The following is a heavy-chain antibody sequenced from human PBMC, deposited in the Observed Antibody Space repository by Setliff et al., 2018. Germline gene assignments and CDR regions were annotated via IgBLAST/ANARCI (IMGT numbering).Heavy chain of an antibody. CDR1: GYTFTNYP. D-gene: IGHD3-3*01. CDR3: ARDDDDFYSGYPYMDG. V-gene: IGHV1-3*01. J-gene: IGHJ6*03. Sequence: ASVKVSCKASGYTFTNYPIHWVRQAPGQRLEWMGWINRGSGDTKYSRKFQGRVTITRDTSASTAYMELSRLTYEDTAVYYCARDDDDFYSGYPYMDGWGKGTTVTVSS. CDR2: INRGSGDT.